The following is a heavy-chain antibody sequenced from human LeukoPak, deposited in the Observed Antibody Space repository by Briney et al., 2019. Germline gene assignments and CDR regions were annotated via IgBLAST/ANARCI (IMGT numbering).Heavy chain of an antibody. CDR2: INQDGSEE. CDR3: ARWKMELQRNAFDF. Sequence: GGSLRLSCAASGFTFRTYWMSWIRQAPGKEPEWVADINQDGSEEYYLQSVRGRFTVSRDNAQNAVFLQMTNLRADDTAVYYCARWKMELQRNAFDFWGQGAVVTVSS. D-gene: IGHD1-26*01. CDR1: GFTFRTYW. J-gene: IGHJ3*01. V-gene: IGHV3-7*01.